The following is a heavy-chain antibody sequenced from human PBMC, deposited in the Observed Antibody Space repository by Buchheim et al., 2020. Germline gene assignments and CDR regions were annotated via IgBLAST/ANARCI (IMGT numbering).Heavy chain of an antibody. D-gene: IGHD3-22*01. V-gene: IGHV3-74*01. CDR3: ARVSVDYYDTSGLRQIDY. CDR1: GFTFSSFW. J-gene: IGHJ4*02. Sequence: EVQLVESGGGLVQPGGSLRLSCTASGFTFSSFWMHWVRQVPGKGLVWVSRINTDGSSTNYADSVKGRFTISRDNAKNTLYLQMNSLRAEDTAVYYCARVSVDYYDTSGLRQIDYWGQGAL. CDR2: INTDGSST.